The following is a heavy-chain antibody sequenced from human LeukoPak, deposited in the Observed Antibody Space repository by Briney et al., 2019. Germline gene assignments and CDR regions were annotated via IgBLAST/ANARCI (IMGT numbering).Heavy chain of an antibody. D-gene: IGHD5-12*01. CDR3: ARRYTGYGILDY. Sequence: GGSLRLSCAASGFTFSDHYMDWVRQAPGKGLEWVSYISDSSSYTDYADSVKGRFTISRDNSKNSLYLQMNSLRAEDTAVYYCARRYTGYGILDYWGQGTLVTVSS. J-gene: IGHJ4*02. V-gene: IGHV3-11*03. CDR1: GFTFSDHY. CDR2: ISDSSSYT.